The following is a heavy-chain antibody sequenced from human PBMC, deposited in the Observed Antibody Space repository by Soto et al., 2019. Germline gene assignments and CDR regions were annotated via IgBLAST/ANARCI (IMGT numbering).Heavy chain of an antibody. CDR1: GRSFSGYY. CDR3: ARRRGWSSGWLY. D-gene: IGHD6-19*01. V-gene: IGHV4-34*01. Sequence: SETLSLTCAVDGRSFSGYYWSWIRQPPGKGLEWIGEINHSGSTNYNPSLKSRVTISVDTSKNQFSLKLSSVTAADTAVYYCARRRGWSSGWLYWGQGTLVTVSS. CDR2: INHSGST. J-gene: IGHJ4*02.